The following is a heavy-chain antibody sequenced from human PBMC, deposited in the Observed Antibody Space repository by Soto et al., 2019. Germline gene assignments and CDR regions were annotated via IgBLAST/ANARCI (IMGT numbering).Heavy chain of an antibody. CDR3: ARAITRCSSTSCYRSSVRLDV. Sequence: GWSLRLSCASSVFTFSSYSMNWVRQAPGKGLEWVSSISSSSSYIYYADSVKGRFTISRDNAKNSLYLQMNSLRAEDTAVYYCARAITRCSSTSCYRSSVRLDVWGQGTTVTVSS. CDR2: ISSSSSYI. D-gene: IGHD2-2*01. CDR1: VFTFSSYS. V-gene: IGHV3-21*01. J-gene: IGHJ6*02.